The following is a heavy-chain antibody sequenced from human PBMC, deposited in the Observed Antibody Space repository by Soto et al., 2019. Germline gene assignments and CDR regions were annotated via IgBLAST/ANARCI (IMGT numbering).Heavy chain of an antibody. CDR3: ERRSSLRYFDWCYGMGV. D-gene: IGHD3-9*01. Sequence: PSETLSLTCTVSGGSISSYYWSWIRQPPGKGLEWMGYIYYSGSTNYNPSLKSRVTISVDTSKNQFSLKLSSVTAADTAVYYCERRSSLRYFDWCYGMGVWGKGTTVTVSS. V-gene: IGHV4-59*01. CDR1: GGSISSYY. CDR2: IYYSGST. J-gene: IGHJ6*04.